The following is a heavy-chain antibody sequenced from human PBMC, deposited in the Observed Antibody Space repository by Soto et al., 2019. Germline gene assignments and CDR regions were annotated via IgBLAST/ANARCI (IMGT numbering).Heavy chain of an antibody. V-gene: IGHV3-30-3*01. CDR1: GFTFSSYA. CDR2: ISYDGSNK. J-gene: IGHJ6*02. CDR3: ARETDSSSWYYYYGMDV. D-gene: IGHD6-13*01. Sequence: PGGSLRLSCAASGFTFSSYAMHWVRQAPGKGLEWVAVISYDGSNKYYADSVKGRFTISRDNSKNTLYLQMNSLRAEDTAVYYCARETDSSSWYYYYGMDVWGQGTTVTVSS.